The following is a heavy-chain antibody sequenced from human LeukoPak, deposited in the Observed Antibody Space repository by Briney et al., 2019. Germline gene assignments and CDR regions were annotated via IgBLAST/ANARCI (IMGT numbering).Heavy chain of an antibody. D-gene: IGHD3-3*01. CDR1: GGSFSGYY. CDR3: ARGSIITIFGAVLMDV. CDR2: INHSGST. V-gene: IGHV4-34*01. Sequence: SETLSLTCAVYGGSFSGYYWSWIRQPPGKGLEWIGEINHSGSTNYNPSLKSRVTISVDTSKNQFSLKLSSVTAADTAVYYCARGSIITIFGAVLMDVWGQGTTVTVSS. J-gene: IGHJ6*02.